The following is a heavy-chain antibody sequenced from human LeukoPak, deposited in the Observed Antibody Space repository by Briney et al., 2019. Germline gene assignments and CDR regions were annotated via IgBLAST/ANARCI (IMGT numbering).Heavy chain of an antibody. J-gene: IGHJ4*02. CDR1: GYTFTGYY. D-gene: IGHD3-22*01. CDR3: ARAQLAYYYDSSGYYDY. Sequence: ASVKVSCKASGYTFTGYYMHWVRQAPGQGLEWMGWINPNSGGTNYAQKFQGRVTMTTDTSTSTAYMELRSLRSDDTAVYYCARAQLAYYYDSSGYYDYWGQGTLVTVSS. CDR2: INPNSGGT. V-gene: IGHV1-2*02.